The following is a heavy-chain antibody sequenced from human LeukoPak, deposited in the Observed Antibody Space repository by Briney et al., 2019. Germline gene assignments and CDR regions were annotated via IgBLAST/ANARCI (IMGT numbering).Heavy chain of an antibody. CDR2: ISGSSGTT. J-gene: IGHJ5*02. V-gene: IGHV3-48*01. CDR1: EFTFSSFA. D-gene: IGHD4-17*01. Sequence: QPGGSLRLSCEASEFTFSSFAMNWVRQAPGEGLEWVSYISGSSGTTYYADSVTGRVTVSRDNAKNSLYLQMNSLRAEDTAVYYCARDFNHYGEVVSRWFDPWGQGTLVIVSS. CDR3: ARDFNHYGEVVSRWFDP.